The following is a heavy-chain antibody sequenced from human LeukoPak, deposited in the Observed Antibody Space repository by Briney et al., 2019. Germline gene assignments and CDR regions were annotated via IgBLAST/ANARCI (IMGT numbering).Heavy chain of an antibody. Sequence: SETLSLTCTVSGGSISSYYWGWIRQPPGKGLEWIGSIYHSGSTYYNPSLKSRVTISVDTSKNQFSLKLSSVTAADTAVYYCARETYYYGMDVWGQGTTVTVSS. CDR2: IYHSGST. J-gene: IGHJ6*02. CDR1: GGSISSYY. V-gene: IGHV4-39*07. CDR3: ARETYYYGMDV.